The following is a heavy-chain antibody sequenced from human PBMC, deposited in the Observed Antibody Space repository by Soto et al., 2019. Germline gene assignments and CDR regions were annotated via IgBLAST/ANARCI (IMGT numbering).Heavy chain of an antibody. CDR1: GYTFTSYD. D-gene: IGHD5-12*01. CDR3: SREGIPGYDPTYWFDP. V-gene: IGHV1-8*01. J-gene: IGHJ5*02. CDR2: MNPNSGNT. Sequence: TSVKVSCKASGYTFTSYDINWVRQATGQGLEWMGWMNPNSGNTGYAQKFQGRVTMTRNTSISTAYMELSSLRSEETAVYYCSREGIPGYDPTYWFDPWGQGTLVTVSS.